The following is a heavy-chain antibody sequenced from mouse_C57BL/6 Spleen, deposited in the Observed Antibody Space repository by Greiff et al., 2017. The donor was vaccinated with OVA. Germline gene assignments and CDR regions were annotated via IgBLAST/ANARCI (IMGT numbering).Heavy chain of an antibody. D-gene: IGHD2-4*01. J-gene: IGHJ2*01. CDR2: INPYNGDT. CDR1: GYSFTGYF. CDR3: ARPPLYYDYVFDY. Sequence: EVHLVESGPELVKPGDSVKISCKASGYSFTGYFMNWVMQSHGKSLEWIGRINPYNGDTFYNQKFKGKATLTVDKSSSTAHMELRSLTSEDSAVYYCARPPLYYDYVFDYWGQGTTLTVSS. V-gene: IGHV1-20*01.